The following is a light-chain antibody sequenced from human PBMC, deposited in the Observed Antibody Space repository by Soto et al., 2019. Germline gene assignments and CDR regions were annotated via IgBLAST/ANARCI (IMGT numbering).Light chain of an antibody. CDR1: QSVSSN. Sequence: EIVMTQSPATLSVSPGERATLSCRASQSVSSNLAWYQQKPGQAPRLLIYGASTRATGIPASFSGSGSGTEFTLTISSLQSEDVAVYYCQQYNNWAPGTFGQGTKVEIK. J-gene: IGKJ1*01. V-gene: IGKV3-15*01. CDR2: GAS. CDR3: QQYNNWAPGT.